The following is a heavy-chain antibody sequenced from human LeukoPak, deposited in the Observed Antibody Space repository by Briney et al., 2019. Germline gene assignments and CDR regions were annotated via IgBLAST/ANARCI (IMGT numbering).Heavy chain of an antibody. CDR2: ISSSISYI. V-gene: IGHV3-21*01. J-gene: IGHJ4*02. CDR1: GFTFSSYS. Sequence: AGGSLRLSCAASGFTFSSYSMNWVRQAPGKGLEWVSSISSSISYIYYADSVKGRFTISRDNAKNSLYLQMNSLRAEDTAVYYCARVNRVGATVGDLLLWGQGTLVTVSS. CDR3: ARVNRVGATVGDLLL. D-gene: IGHD1-26*01.